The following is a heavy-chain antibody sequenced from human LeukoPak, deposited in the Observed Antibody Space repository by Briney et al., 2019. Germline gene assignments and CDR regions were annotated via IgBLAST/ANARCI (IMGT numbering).Heavy chain of an antibody. CDR3: ARVGGLGVDPLDY. D-gene: IGHD2-8*01. CDR2: IIPIFGTA. Sequence: GSSVKDSCKASGGTFSSYAISWVRQAPGQGLEWMGGIIPIFGTANYAQKFQGRVTITADKSTSTAYMELSSLRSEDSAVYYCARVGGLGVDPLDYWGQGTLVTVSS. CDR1: GGTFSSYA. J-gene: IGHJ4*02. V-gene: IGHV1-69*06.